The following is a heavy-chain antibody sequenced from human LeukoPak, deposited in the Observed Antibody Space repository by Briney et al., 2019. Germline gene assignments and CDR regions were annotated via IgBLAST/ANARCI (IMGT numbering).Heavy chain of an antibody. CDR1: GFAFSNYG. CDR3: ARDGGRATIVRGIIIMSVGDF. Sequence: GRSLRLSCAASGFAFSNYGMHWVRRAPGQGLEWVAVISFDGTNKYYADSLKGRFTISRDNSKNTVYLQMNSLRPEDTAVYYCARDGGRATIVRGIIIMSVGDFWGQGALVTVST. V-gene: IGHV3-30*03. D-gene: IGHD3-10*01. CDR2: ISFDGTNK. J-gene: IGHJ4*02.